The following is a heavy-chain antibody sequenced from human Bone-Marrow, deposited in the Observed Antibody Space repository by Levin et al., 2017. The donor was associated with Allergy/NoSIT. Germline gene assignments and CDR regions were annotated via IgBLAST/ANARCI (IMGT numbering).Heavy chain of an antibody. D-gene: IGHD2-8*01. V-gene: IGHV5-51*01. CDR2: IFPGDSDT. CDR3: ARQGGTSHYYYMDV. Sequence: GESLKISCPGSVYSFADKWIGWVRQMPGKGLEWMGVIFPGDSDTIYSPSFQGQVAMSVDRSISTAYLQWSSLKASDTAIYFCARQGGTSHYYYMDVWGEGTTVIVSS. J-gene: IGHJ6*03. CDR1: VYSFADKW.